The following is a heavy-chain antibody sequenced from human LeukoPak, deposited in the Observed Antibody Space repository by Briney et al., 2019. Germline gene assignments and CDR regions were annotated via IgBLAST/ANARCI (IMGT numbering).Heavy chain of an antibody. Sequence: ASVKVSCKASGGTFSSYAISWVRQAPGQGLEWMGRIIPILGIANYAQKFQGRVTITADKSTSTAYMELSSLRSEDTAVYYCARGKHYYDSSGPRFDYWGQGTLVTVSS. V-gene: IGHV1-69*04. D-gene: IGHD3-22*01. CDR2: IIPILGIA. CDR3: ARGKHYYDSSGPRFDY. J-gene: IGHJ4*02. CDR1: GGTFSSYA.